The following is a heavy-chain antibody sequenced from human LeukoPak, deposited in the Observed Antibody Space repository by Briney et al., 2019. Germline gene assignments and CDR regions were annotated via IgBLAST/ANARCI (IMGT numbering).Heavy chain of an antibody. CDR1: GFTLSSYS. Sequence: GGSLRLSCAASGFTLSSYSMNWVRQAPGKGLEWVSSISSSSSYIYYADSVKGRFTISRDNAKNSLYLQMNSLRAEDTAVYYCARDDTAVAGTELDYWGQGTLVTVSS. D-gene: IGHD6-19*01. J-gene: IGHJ4*02. CDR2: ISSSSSYI. CDR3: ARDDTAVAGTELDY. V-gene: IGHV3-21*01.